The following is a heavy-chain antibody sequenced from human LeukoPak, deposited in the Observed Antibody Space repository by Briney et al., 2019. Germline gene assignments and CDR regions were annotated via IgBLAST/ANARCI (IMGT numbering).Heavy chain of an antibody. J-gene: IGHJ4*02. CDR1: GGSISSGSYY. V-gene: IGHV4-61*02. CDR3: ASTRDIVVVVAATEFDY. CDR2: IYTSGST. D-gene: IGHD2-15*01. Sequence: PSETLPLTCTVSGGSISSGSYYWRWIRQPAGKGLEWIGRIYTSGSTNYNPSLKSRVTISVDTSKNQFSLKLSSVTAADTAVYYCASTRDIVVVVAATEFDYWGQGTLVTVSS.